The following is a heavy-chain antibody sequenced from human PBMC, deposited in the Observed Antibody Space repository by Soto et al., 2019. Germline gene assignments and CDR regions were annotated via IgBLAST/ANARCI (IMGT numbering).Heavy chain of an antibody. V-gene: IGHV1-18*01. D-gene: IGHD2-21*01. CDR2: ISANSGDT. J-gene: IGHJ4*02. CDR3: AIDFRDSCGGPSCIDFDF. Sequence: QVQLVQSGAEVKEPGASVRVSCKASGYTFSSYGFSWVRQAPGQGLEWVAWISANSGDTNSAQKFQGRVTLTTDTSTSTAYMDLRSLTSDDTAIYYCAIDFRDSCGGPSCIDFDFWGQGTLVTVSS. CDR1: GYTFSSYG.